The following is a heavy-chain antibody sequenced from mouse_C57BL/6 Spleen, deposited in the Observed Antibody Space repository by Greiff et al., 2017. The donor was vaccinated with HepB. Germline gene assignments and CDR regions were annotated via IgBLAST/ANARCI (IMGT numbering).Heavy chain of an antibody. Sequence: EVKLQESGAELVRPGASVKLSCTASGFNIKDDYMHWVKQRPEQGLEWIGWIDPENGDTEYASKFQGKATITADTSSNTAYLQLSSLTSEDTAVYYCTTLYRGFAYWGQGTLVTVSA. D-gene: IGHD2-1*01. J-gene: IGHJ3*01. CDR3: TTLYRGFAY. V-gene: IGHV14-4*01. CDR1: GFNIKDDY. CDR2: IDPENGDT.